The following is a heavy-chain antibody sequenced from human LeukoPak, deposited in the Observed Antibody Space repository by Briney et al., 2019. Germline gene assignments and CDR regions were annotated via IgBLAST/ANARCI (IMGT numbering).Heavy chain of an antibody. CDR3: ARAVTRGDSSGYYY. J-gene: IGHJ4*02. CDR1: GGTFSSYA. V-gene: IGHV1-69*06. D-gene: IGHD3-22*01. Sequence: ASVKVSCKASGGTFSSYAISWVRQAPGQGLEWMGRIIPIFGTANYAQKVQGRVTITADKSTSTAYMELSSLRSEDTAVYYCARAVTRGDSSGYYYWGQGTLVTVSS. CDR2: IIPIFGTA.